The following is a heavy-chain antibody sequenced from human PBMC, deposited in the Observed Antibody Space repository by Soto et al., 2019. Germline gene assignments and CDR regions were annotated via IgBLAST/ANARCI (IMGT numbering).Heavy chain of an antibody. J-gene: IGHJ6*03. CDR1: GFTVSSNY. Sequence: HPGGSLRLSCAASGFTVSSNYMSWVRQAPGKGLGWVSVIYSGGSTYYADSVKGRFTISRDNSKNTLYLQMNSLRAEDTAVYYCASSSAAGTGGYYYYMDVWGKGTTVTVSS. CDR2: IYSGGST. CDR3: ASSSAAGTGGYYYYMDV. D-gene: IGHD6-13*01. V-gene: IGHV3-66*01.